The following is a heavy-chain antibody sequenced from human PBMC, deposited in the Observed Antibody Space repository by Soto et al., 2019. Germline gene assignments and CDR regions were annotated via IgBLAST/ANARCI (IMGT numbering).Heavy chain of an antibody. J-gene: IGHJ4*02. CDR1: GFTFSSYW. D-gene: IGHD3-10*01. CDR3: ARDASTQLSWHRHLNYGSGSYLIRGQEFDY. V-gene: IGHV3-7*03. CDR2: IKQDGSEK. Sequence: PGGSLRLSCAASGFTFSSYWMSWVRQAPGKGLEWVANIKQDGSEKYYVDSVKGRFTISRDNAKNSLYLQMNSLRAEDTAVYYCARDASTQLSWHRHLNYGSGSYLIRGQEFDYWGQGTLVTVSS.